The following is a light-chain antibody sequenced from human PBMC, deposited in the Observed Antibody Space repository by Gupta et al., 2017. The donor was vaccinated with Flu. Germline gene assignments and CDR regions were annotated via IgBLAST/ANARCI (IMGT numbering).Light chain of an antibody. J-gene: IGKJ1*01. V-gene: IGKV3-15*01. CDR1: QSVSRN. Sequence: IVMTQSPATLSVSPGERATLSCRASQSVSRNLAWYKQRPGQSPRLLIYGASGRATGVPASFSGSGFGTEFTLAISSRQSEDFAVYYCQQDGNWPPWTFGQGTKVEIK. CDR2: GAS. CDR3: QQDGNWPPWT.